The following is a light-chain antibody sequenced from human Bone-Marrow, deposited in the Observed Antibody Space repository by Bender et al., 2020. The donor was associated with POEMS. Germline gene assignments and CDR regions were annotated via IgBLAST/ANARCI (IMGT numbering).Light chain of an antibody. V-gene: IGLV2-8*01. J-gene: IGLJ1*01. CDR2: EVT. CDR1: SRDVGDYNY. CDR3: SSYAGNNYYV. Sequence: QSALTQPPSASGSPGQSVAISCTGTSRDVGDYNYVSWYQQYPGKAPKLLIYEVTKRPSGVPGRFSGSKSGNTASLTVSGLQADDEAEYYCSSYAGNNYYVFGSGTKVTVL.